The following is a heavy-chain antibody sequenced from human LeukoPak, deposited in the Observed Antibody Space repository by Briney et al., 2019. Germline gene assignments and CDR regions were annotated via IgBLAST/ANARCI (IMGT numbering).Heavy chain of an antibody. J-gene: IGHJ5*02. CDR3: ARVEYSSSWYGPNNWFDP. CDR2: ISAYNGNT. D-gene: IGHD6-13*01. V-gene: IGHV1-18*01. Sequence: ASVKVSCKASGYTFTSYGISWVRQAPGQGLEWMGWISAYNGNTNYAQKLQGGVTMTTDTSTSTAYMELRSLRSDDTAVYYCARVEYSSSWYGPNNWFDPWGQGTLVTVSS. CDR1: GYTFTSYG.